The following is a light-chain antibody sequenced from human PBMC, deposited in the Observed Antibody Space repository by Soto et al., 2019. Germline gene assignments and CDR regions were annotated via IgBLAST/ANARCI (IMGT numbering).Light chain of an antibody. CDR1: QNINNY. CDR3: QQSYRFPKT. CDR2: AAS. J-gene: IGKJ1*01. V-gene: IGKV1-39*01. Sequence: DIQMTQSPSSLSASVGDRVTITCQASQNINNYLNWYQQKPGKAPKLLIYAASTLQSGVPSRFSGSGSGTEFTLTIISLQPEDFATYYCQQSYRFPKTFGRGTKVDIK.